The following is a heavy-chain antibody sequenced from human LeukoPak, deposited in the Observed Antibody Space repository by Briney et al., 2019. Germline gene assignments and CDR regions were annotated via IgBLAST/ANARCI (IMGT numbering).Heavy chain of an antibody. CDR2: ISGSGGNT. CDR3: ANGRGPNTGPTLNY. J-gene: IGHJ4*02. CDR1: GLTFSSCS. V-gene: IGHV3-23*01. D-gene: IGHD2-15*01. Sequence: PGGSLRLSCAASGLTFSSCSMTWVRQAPGKGLEWVSCISGSGGNTYYADSVKGRFTISRDNSKNTLYQQLNSLRAEDTAIYYCANGRGPNTGPTLNYWGQGTLVTVSS.